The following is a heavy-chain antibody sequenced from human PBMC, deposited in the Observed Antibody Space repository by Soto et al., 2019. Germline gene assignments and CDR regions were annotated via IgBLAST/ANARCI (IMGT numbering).Heavy chain of an antibody. CDR1: GFTFSSYA. V-gene: IGHV3-23*01. CDR3: AKGQVDYDILTGPYYFDY. D-gene: IGHD3-9*01. J-gene: IGHJ4*02. Sequence: GGSLRLSCAASGFTFSSYAMSWVRQAPGKGLEWVSAISGSGGSTYYADSLKGRFTISRDNSKNTLYLQMNSLRAEDTAVYYCAKGQVDYDILTGPYYFDYWGQGTLVTVSS. CDR2: ISGSGGST.